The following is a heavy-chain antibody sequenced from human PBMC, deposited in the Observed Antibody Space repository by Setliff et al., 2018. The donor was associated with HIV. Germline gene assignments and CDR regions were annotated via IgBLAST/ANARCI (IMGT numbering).Heavy chain of an antibody. V-gene: IGHV4-39*07. Sequence: PSETLSLTCTVSGGSISSSSYYWGWIRQPPGKGLEWIGSIYYSGSAYYNPSLESRVTISVDTSKNQFSLRLSSVTAADTAVYYCARGRWVSMGVVVPTAMLGSSNWFDPWGQGTLVTVSS. CDR1: GGSISSSSYY. J-gene: IGHJ5*02. D-gene: IGHD2-2*01. CDR2: IYYSGSA. CDR3: ARGRWVSMGVVVPTAMLGSSNWFDP.